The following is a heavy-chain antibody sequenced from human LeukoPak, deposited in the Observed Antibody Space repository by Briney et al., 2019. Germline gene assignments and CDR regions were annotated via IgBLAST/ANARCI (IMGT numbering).Heavy chain of an antibody. CDR1: GGTFSSYA. CDR2: IIPILGIA. J-gene: IGHJ4*02. V-gene: IGHV1-69*04. Sequence: SVKVSCKASGGTFSSYANSWVRQAPGQGLEWMGRIIPILGIANYAQKFQGRVTITADKSTSTAYMELSSLRSEDTAVYYCARTSGNYYDSIVYWGQGTLVTVSS. D-gene: IGHD3-22*01. CDR3: ARTSGNYYDSIVY.